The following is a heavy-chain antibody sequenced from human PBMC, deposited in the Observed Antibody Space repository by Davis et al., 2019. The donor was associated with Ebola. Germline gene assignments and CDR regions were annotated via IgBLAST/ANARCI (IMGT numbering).Heavy chain of an antibody. CDR1: GFTFSSYW. V-gene: IGHV3-7*03. J-gene: IGHJ4*02. D-gene: IGHD6-13*01. CDR2: IKQDGSEK. CDR3: ASGYSSSWPDY. Sequence: GESLKISCAASGFTFSSYWMSWVRQAPGKGLEWVANIKQDGSEKYYVDSVKGRFTISRDNAKNSLYLQMNSLRAEDTAVYYCASGYSSSWPDYWGQGTLVTVSS.